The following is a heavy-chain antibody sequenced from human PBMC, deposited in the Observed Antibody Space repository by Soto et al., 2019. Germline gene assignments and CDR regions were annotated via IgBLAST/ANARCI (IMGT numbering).Heavy chain of an antibody. Sequence: GSLRLSCAASGFTVSSYSMNWVRQAPGKGLEWVSSISSSSSYIYYADSVKGRFTISRDNAKSSLYLQMNSLRAEDTAVYYCAREDYDFWSGLDYWGQGTLVTVSS. CDR3: AREDYDFWSGLDY. V-gene: IGHV3-21*01. CDR2: ISSSSSYI. J-gene: IGHJ4*02. CDR1: GFTVSSYS. D-gene: IGHD3-3*01.